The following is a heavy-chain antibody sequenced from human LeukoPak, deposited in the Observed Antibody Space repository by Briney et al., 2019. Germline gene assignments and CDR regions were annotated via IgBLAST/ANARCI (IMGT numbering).Heavy chain of an antibody. CDR3: ARAMYSSGWYGGYYYGMDV. CDR2: INWNGGST. J-gene: IGHJ6*02. Sequence: GGSLRLSCAASGFTFDDYGMSWVRQAPGKGLEWVSGINWNGGSTGYADSVKGRFTTSRDNAKNSLYLQMNSLRAEDTALYHCARAMYSSGWYGGYYYGMDVWGQGTTVTVSS. CDR1: GFTFDDYG. V-gene: IGHV3-20*01. D-gene: IGHD6-19*01.